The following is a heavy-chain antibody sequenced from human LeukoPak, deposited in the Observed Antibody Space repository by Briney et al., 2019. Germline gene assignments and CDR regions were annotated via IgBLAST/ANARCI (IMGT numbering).Heavy chain of an antibody. D-gene: IGHD3-22*01. CDR1: GFSLSDYY. V-gene: IGHV3-11*04. J-gene: IGHJ4*02. CDR3: ARDQAAYYDASAIDY. Sequence: PGGSLRLSCAASGFSLSDYYISWIRQALGKGLQWISYISSSGDDIHYADSVEGRFTISRDNAKNSVYLEMNSLRAEDTAMYYCARDQAAYYDASAIDYWGQGTLVTVSS. CDR2: ISSSGDDI.